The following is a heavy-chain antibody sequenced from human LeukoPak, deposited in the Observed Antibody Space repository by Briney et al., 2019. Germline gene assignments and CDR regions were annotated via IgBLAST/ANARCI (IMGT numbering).Heavy chain of an antibody. CDR2: IIPIFGTA. V-gene: IGHV1-69*13. D-gene: IGHD3-22*01. Sequence: SVKVSCKASGYTFTSYGISWVRQAPGQGLEWMGGIIPIFGTANYAQKFQGRVTITADESTSTAYMELSSLRSEDTAVYYCARDNDSSGYYYFDYWGQGTLVTVSS. CDR3: ARDNDSSGYYYFDY. CDR1: GYTFTSYG. J-gene: IGHJ4*02.